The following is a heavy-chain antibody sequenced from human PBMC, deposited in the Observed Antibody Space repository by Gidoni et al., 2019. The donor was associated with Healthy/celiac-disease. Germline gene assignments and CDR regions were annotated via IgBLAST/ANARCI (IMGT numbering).Heavy chain of an antibody. J-gene: IGHJ3*02. V-gene: IGHV3-23*01. Sequence: EVQLLESGGGLVQPGGSLRLSCAASGFTFSSYAMSWVRQAPGKGLEWVSAISGSGGSTYYADSVKGRFTISRDNSKNTLYLQMNSLRAEDTAVYYCASSEDVGELYYPAGAFDIWGQGTMVTVSS. CDR2: ISGSGGST. D-gene: IGHD3-16*01. CDR3: ASSEDVGELYYPAGAFDI. CDR1: GFTFSSYA.